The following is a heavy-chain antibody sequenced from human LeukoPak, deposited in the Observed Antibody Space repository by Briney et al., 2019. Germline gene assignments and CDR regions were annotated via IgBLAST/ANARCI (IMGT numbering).Heavy chain of an antibody. CDR1: GFTFSSYA. V-gene: IGHV3-30-3*01. J-gene: IGHJ4*02. D-gene: IGHD2-2*01. Sequence: PGRSLRLSCAASGFTFSSYAMHWVRRAPGKGLEWVAVISYDGSNKYYADSVKGRFTISRDNSKNTLYLQMNSLRAEDTAVYYCARDGPGYCSSTSCYWIDYWGQGTLVTVSS. CDR2: ISYDGSNK. CDR3: ARDGPGYCSSTSCYWIDY.